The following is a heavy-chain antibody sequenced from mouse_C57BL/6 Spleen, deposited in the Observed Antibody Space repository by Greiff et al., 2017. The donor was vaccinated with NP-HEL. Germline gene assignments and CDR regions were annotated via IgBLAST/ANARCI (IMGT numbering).Heavy chain of an antibody. CDR3: TRSNYGAWFAY. J-gene: IGHJ3*01. CDR1: GFTFSNYW. Sequence: EVKVEESGGGLVQPGGSMKLSCVASGFTFSNYWMNWVRQSPEKGLEWVAQIRLKSDNYATHYAESVKGRFTISRDDSKSSVYLQMNNLRAEDTGIYYCTRSNYGAWFAYWGQGTLVTVSA. V-gene: IGHV6-3*01. D-gene: IGHD2-5*01. CDR2: IRLKSDNYAT.